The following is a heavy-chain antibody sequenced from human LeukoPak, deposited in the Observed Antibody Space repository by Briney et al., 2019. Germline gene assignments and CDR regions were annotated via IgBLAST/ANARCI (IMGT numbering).Heavy chain of an antibody. V-gene: IGHV4-59*01. CDR2: IYYSGST. D-gene: IGHD6-6*01. CDR1: GGSISSYY. J-gene: IGHJ5*02. CDR3: ARVLAARGTNWFDP. Sequence: SETLSLTCTVSGGSISSYYWSWIRQPPGKGLEWIGYIYYSGSTNYNPSLKSRVTISVDTSKNQFSLKLSSVTAADTAVYYCARVLAARGTNWFDPWGQGTLVAVSS.